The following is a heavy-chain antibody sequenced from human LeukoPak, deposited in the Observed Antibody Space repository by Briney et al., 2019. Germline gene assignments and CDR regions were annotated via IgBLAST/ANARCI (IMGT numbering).Heavy chain of an antibody. CDR3: AKDGGGNADY. Sequence: PGGSLRLSCAASGFTFSSHSMNWVRQAPGKGLEWVSYISSSSSTIYYADSVKGRFTISRDNAKNSLYLQMNSLRAEDTAVYYCAKDGGGNADYWGQGTLVTVSS. J-gene: IGHJ4*02. D-gene: IGHD4-23*01. CDR2: ISSSSSTI. CDR1: GFTFSSHS. V-gene: IGHV3-48*01.